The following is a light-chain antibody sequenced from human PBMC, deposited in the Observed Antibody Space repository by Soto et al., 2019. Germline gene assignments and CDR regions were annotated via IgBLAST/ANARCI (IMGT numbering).Light chain of an antibody. J-gene: IGLJ1*01. CDR1: SSDVGGYNY. CDR2: DVS. CDR3: SSYTSSSILYV. V-gene: IGLV2-14*01. Sequence: QSALTQPASVSGSPGQSITISWTGTSSDVGGYNYVSWYQQHPGKAPKLMIYDVSNRPSGVSNRFSGSKSGNTASLTISGLQAEDEADYYCSSYTSSSILYVFGTGTKVTVL.